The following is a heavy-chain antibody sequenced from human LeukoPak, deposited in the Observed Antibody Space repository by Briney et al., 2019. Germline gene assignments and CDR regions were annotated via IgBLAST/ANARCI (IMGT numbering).Heavy chain of an antibody. CDR2: ISYDGSNK. D-gene: IGHD2-2*01. J-gene: IGHJ4*02. Sequence: GGSLRLSCAASGFTFSSYAMHWVRQAPGKGLEWVAVISYDGSNKYYADSVKGRFTISRDNSKNTLYLQMNSLRAEDTAVYYCAKDLNIVVVPVASFDYWGQGTLVTVSS. CDR1: GFTFSSYA. CDR3: AKDLNIVVVPVASFDY. V-gene: IGHV3-30-3*01.